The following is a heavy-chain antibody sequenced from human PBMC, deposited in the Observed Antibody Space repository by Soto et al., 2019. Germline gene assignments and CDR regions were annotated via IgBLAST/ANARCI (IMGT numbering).Heavy chain of an antibody. V-gene: IGHV3-53*01. Sequence: GGSLRLSCAASGFTVSSNYMIWVRQAPGKGLEWVSVIYSGGSTYYADSVKGRFTISRDNSKNTLYLQMNSLRAEDTAVYYCARIDYYDSSGYYAPDDAFDIWGQGTMVTVSS. CDR3: ARIDYYDSSGYYAPDDAFDI. J-gene: IGHJ3*02. CDR2: IYSGGST. CDR1: GFTVSSNY. D-gene: IGHD3-22*01.